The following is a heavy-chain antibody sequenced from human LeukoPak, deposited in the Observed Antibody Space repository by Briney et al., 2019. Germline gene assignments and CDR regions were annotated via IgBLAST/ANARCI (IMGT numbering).Heavy chain of an antibody. Sequence: SGPTLVNPTQTLTLTCTLSGFSLSTSGVGVGWIRQPPGKALEWLALIYWDDDKRYSPSLKSRLTITKDTSKNQVVLTMTNMDPVDTATYYCAHTGDDYYGSGKGYGMDVWGKGTTVTVSS. CDR3: AHTGDDYYGSGKGYGMDV. D-gene: IGHD3-10*01. CDR2: IYWDDDK. CDR1: GFSLSTSGVG. J-gene: IGHJ6*04. V-gene: IGHV2-5*02.